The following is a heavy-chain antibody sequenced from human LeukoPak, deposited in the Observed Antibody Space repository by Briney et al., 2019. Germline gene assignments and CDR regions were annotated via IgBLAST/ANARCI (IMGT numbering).Heavy chain of an antibody. V-gene: IGHV3-30*02. J-gene: IGHJ4*02. D-gene: IGHD6-6*01. CDR2: IRYDGSNK. Sequence: PGGSLRLSCAASGFTFSSYGMHWVRQAPGKGLEWVAFIRYDGSNKYYADSVKGRFTISRDNSKNTLYLQMNSLRAEDTAVYYCAKMTDSSSNFDYWGQGTLVTVSS. CDR1: GFTFSSYG. CDR3: AKMTDSSSNFDY.